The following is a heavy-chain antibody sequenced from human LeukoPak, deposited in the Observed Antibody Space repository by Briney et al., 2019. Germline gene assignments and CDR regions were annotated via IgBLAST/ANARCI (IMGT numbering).Heavy chain of an antibody. CDR3: ARDSGSCRGCAFDI. CDR1: EFTFSNFR. V-gene: IGHV3-7*01. Sequence: PGGSLRLSCAASEFTFSNFRMSWVRQVPGKGLEWVANTNRDGSEKYYVVSVKGRVTISRDNAMNFLYLQLNSLRVDDTAVYYCARDSGSCRGCAFDIWGQGTVVTVSS. CDR2: TNRDGSEK. D-gene: IGHD1-26*01. J-gene: IGHJ3*02.